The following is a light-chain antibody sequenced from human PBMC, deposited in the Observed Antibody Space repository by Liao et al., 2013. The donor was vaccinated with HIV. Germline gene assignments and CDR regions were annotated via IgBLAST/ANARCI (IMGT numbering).Light chain of an antibody. Sequence: SYELTQPPSVSVSPGQTASITCSGDNLGDTVASWYQQKPGQSPVLVIYQDSKRPSGIPERFSGSNSGNTATLTISGTQAMDEADYYCQAWHNGGVFGGRDQADRP. J-gene: IGLJ3*02. CDR1: NLGDTV. V-gene: IGLV3-1*01. CDR2: QDS. CDR3: QAWHNGGV.